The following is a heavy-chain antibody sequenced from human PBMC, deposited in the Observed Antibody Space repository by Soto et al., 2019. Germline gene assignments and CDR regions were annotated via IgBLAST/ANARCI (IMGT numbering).Heavy chain of an antibody. D-gene: IGHD5-12*01. V-gene: IGHV1-18*01. Sequence: QVQLVQSGAEVKKPGASVKVSCKASGYNFSSYGITWARQAPGQGLEWMGRISDNTGNTDYAQKLQGRVTMTTDTSTSTAYMELRSLISDVTAVYYCAIGGDGDSRYAPFDIWGQGTLVTVSS. J-gene: IGHJ3*02. CDR1: GYNFSSYG. CDR2: ISDNTGNT. CDR3: AIGGDGDSRYAPFDI.